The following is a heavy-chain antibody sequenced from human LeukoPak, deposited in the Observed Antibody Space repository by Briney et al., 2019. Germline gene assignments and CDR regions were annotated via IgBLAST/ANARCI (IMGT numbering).Heavy chain of an antibody. CDR2: LDYSGST. J-gene: IGHJ6*02. D-gene: IGHD3-10*01. Sequence: PSETLSLTCTVSGGSISSYYWSWIRQPPGKGLEWIGYLDYSGSTNYNPSLKSRVTISVDTSKNQFSLKLSSVTAADTAVYYCARDLGPIYYYGSGSYYNPDYYYYGMDVWGQGTTVTVSS. CDR1: GGSISSYY. V-gene: IGHV4-59*01. CDR3: ARDLGPIYYYGSGSYYNPDYYYYGMDV.